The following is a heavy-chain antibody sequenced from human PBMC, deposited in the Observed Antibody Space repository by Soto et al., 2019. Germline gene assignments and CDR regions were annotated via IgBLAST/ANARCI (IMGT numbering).Heavy chain of an antibody. CDR3: ARDFFDSSDYTTNWFDP. CDR1: GDSISNSRFY. Sequence: SETLSLTCSVSGDSISNSRFYWAWIRQPPGEGLEWIGSIYHTGNAYYKPSLKSRVNISVETSKNQLSLKLTSVTAADAALYFCARDFFDSSDYTTNWFDPWGQGTLVTVSS. J-gene: IGHJ5*02. CDR2: IYHTGNA. V-gene: IGHV4-39*01. D-gene: IGHD3-22*01.